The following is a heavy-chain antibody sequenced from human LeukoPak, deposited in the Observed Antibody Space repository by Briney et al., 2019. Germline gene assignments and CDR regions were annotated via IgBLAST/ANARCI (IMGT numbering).Heavy chain of an antibody. V-gene: IGHV3-23*01. Sequence: GGSLRLSCAASGFTFSSYAMSWVRQAPGKGLEWVSAISGSGGSTYYADSVKGRFTISRDNSKNTLYLQMNSLRAEDTAVYYCAKGATYYYDSSGYGNDYWDQGTLVTVSS. J-gene: IGHJ4*02. CDR3: AKGATYYYDSSGYGNDY. D-gene: IGHD3-22*01. CDR2: ISGSGGST. CDR1: GFTFSSYA.